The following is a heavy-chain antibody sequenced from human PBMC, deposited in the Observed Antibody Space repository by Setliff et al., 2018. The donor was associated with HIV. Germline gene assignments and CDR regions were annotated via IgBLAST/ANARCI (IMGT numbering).Heavy chain of an antibody. J-gene: IGHJ6*03. V-gene: IGHV4-59*08. CDR3: ARGGREYGVNYYYYYMDV. CDR1: GGSISSYY. D-gene: IGHD3-10*01. Sequence: SETLSLTCTVSGGSISSYYWSWIRQPPGKGLEWIGYIYYSGSTKYNPSLKSRVTISVDTSKNQFSLKLSSVTAADTAVYYCARGGREYGVNYYYYYMDVWGKGTTVTVSS. CDR2: IYYSGST.